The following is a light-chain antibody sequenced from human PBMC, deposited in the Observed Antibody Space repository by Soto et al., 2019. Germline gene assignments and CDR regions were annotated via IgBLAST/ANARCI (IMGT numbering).Light chain of an antibody. V-gene: IGLV1-40*01. CDR1: SSNIGAGYD. CDR3: QSYDSSLSGWV. CDR2: GNS. J-gene: IGLJ3*02. Sequence: QSVLTQPPSVSGAPGQRVTISCTGSSSNIGAGYDVHWYQQLPGTAPKLLIQGNSNRPSGVPDRFSGSKSGTSASLAITGLQAEDEADYYCQSYDSSLSGWVFSGGTKLTVL.